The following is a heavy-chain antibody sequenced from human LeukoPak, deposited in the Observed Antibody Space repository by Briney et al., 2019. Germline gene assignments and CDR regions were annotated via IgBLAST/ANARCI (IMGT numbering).Heavy chain of an antibody. J-gene: IGHJ2*01. CDR1: GFSLSTSGAR. CDR3: AHGGYISSWYWYFDL. D-gene: IGHD6-13*01. V-gene: IGHV2-5*02. Sequence: SPTLVNPPPTLTLTCTFSGFSLSTSGARVGWIRQPPGKALEWLPLIYWDADKHYSPSLKSRLTITTDTSKNQVVLTMTNMAPVDTATYYCAHGGYISSWYWYFDLWGRGTLVTVSS. CDR2: IYWDADK.